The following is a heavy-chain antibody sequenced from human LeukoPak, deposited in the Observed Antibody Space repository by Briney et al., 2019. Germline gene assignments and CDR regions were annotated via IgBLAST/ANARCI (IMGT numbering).Heavy chain of an antibody. CDR3: ARVLHTSAFSFDF. D-gene: IGHD6-19*01. J-gene: IGHJ4*02. CDR1: GFTVSSSY. Sequence: GGSLRLSCAASGFTVSSSYMYWVRQAPGRGLEWVAIIWYDGSNKYYADSVKGRFTISRDNSKNTLYLQMNSLTAGDTAVYYCARVLHTSAFSFDFWGQGSLVTVSS. CDR2: IWYDGSNK. V-gene: IGHV3-33*08.